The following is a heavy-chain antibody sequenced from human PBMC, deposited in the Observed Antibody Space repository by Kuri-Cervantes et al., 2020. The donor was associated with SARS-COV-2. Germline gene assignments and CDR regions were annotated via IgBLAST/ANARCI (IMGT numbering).Heavy chain of an antibody. J-gene: IGHJ4*02. V-gene: IGHV4-61*01. D-gene: IGHD5-24*01. Sequence: SETLSPTCTVSGGSISSSSYYWSWIRQPPGKGLEWIGYIYYSGSTNYNPSLKSRVTISVDTSKNQFSLKLSSVTAADTAVYYCARARRDGYKGPLDWGQGTLVTVSS. CDR1: GGSISSSSYY. CDR2: IYYSGST. CDR3: ARARRDGYKGPLD.